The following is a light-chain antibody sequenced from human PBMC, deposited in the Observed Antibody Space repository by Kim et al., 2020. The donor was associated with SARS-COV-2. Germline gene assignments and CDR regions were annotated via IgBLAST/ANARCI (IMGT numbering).Light chain of an antibody. CDR1: QSVSDNY. Sequence: EIVLTQSPGTLSLSPGERATLSCRASQSVSDNYLAWYQQKTGQAPRLLIYGASSRATDIPDRFSGSGSGTDFTLTNSRLEPEDFAVYYCQQYDTSPSCTFGQGTKLDI. J-gene: IGKJ2*02. CDR3: QQYDTSPSCT. CDR2: GAS. V-gene: IGKV3-20*01.